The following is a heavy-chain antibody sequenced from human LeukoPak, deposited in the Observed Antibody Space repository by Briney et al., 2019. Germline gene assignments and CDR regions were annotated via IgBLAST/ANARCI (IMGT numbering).Heavy chain of an antibody. CDR1: GYPFTDYY. Sequence: ASVKVSCKASGYPFTDYYIHWVRQAPGQGLEWMGWINTNTGTPTYAQAFTGRFVFSLDTSVSTAYLQISSLKAEDTAVYYCARDPETTVTTSVDYWGPGTLVTVSS. J-gene: IGHJ4*02. D-gene: IGHD4-17*01. CDR2: INTNTGTP. CDR3: ARDPETTVTTSVDY. V-gene: IGHV7-4-1*02.